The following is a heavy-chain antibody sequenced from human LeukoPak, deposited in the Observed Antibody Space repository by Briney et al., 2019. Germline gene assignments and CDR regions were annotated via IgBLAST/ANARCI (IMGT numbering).Heavy chain of an antibody. J-gene: IGHJ4*02. CDR3: ARFCWGNQLAGFDS. Sequence: EPGGSLRLSCSASGFTFSTYWVSWVRQAPGKGLEWVANMKRDGSEIYYVDSVRGRFTISRDNARNSLYLQMNSLRAEDTAVYYCARFCWGNQLAGFDSWGQGTLVTVSS. D-gene: IGHD2-2*01. CDR1: GFTFSTYW. CDR2: MKRDGSEI. V-gene: IGHV3-7*01.